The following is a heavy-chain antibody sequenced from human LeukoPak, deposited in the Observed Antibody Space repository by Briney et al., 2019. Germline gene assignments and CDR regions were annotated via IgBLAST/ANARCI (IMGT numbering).Heavy chain of an antibody. D-gene: IGHD3-22*01. Sequence: PGGSLRLSCAASGFTVNSNYMTWVRQAPGKGLEWVSVTHSGGRTYYADSVKGRFTISRDNSKNTLYLQMNSLRAEDTAVYYCAKDRGYYTDYWGQGTLVTVSS. J-gene: IGHJ4*02. CDR1: GFTVNSNY. V-gene: IGHV3-53*01. CDR3: AKDRGYYTDY. CDR2: THSGGRT.